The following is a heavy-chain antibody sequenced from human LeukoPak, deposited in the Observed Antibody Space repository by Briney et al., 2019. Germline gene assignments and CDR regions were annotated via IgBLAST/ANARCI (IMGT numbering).Heavy chain of an antibody. Sequence: ASVKVSCKASGYTFTGYYTHWVRQAPGQGLEWMGRINPNSGGTNYAQKFQGRVTMTRDTSISTAYMELSRLRSDDTAVYYCARDREVVTASAGFDPWGQGTLVTVSS. V-gene: IGHV1-2*06. J-gene: IGHJ5*02. D-gene: IGHD2-21*02. CDR3: ARDREVVTASAGFDP. CDR1: GYTFTGYY. CDR2: INPNSGGT.